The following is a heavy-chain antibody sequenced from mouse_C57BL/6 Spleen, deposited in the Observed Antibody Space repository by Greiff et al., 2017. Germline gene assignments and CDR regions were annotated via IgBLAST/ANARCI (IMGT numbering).Heavy chain of an antibody. CDR2: INPNNGGT. D-gene: IGHD1-1*01. J-gene: IGHJ2*01. CDR1: GYTFTDYY. V-gene: IGHV1-26*01. Sequence: EVQLQQSGPELVKPGASVKISCKASGYTFTDYYMNWVKQSHGKSLEWIGDINPNNGGTSYNQKVKGKATLTVDKSSSTAYMELRSLTSEDSAVYYCARRYGSSSYYFDYWGQGTTRTVSS. CDR3: ARRYGSSSYYFDY.